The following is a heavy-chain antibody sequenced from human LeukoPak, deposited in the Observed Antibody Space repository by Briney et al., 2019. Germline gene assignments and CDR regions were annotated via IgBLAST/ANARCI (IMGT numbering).Heavy chain of an antibody. D-gene: IGHD6-25*01. V-gene: IGHV3-48*01. J-gene: IGHJ3*02. Sequence: GGSLRLSCAASGFTSSSYSMNWVRQAPGKGLEWVSYISSSSSTIYYADSVKGRFTISRDNAKNSLYLQMNSLRAEDTAVYYCARDLRSARAFDIWGQGTMVTVSS. CDR1: GFTSSSYS. CDR3: ARDLRSARAFDI. CDR2: ISSSSSTI.